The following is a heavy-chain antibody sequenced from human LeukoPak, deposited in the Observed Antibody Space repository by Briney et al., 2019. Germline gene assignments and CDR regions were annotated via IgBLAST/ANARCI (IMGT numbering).Heavy chain of an antibody. CDR2: ISSSGSTI. D-gene: IGHD3-3*01. V-gene: IGHV3-11*01. J-gene: IGHJ3*02. CDR3: ARGGRVLRFLEWLSGGAFDI. Sequence: PGGSLRLSCAASGFTFSDYYVSWIRQAPGKGLEWVSYISSSGSTIYYADSVKGRFTISRDNAKNSLYLQMNSLRAEDTAVYYCARGGRVLRFLEWLSGGAFDIWGQGTMVTVSS. CDR1: GFTFSDYY.